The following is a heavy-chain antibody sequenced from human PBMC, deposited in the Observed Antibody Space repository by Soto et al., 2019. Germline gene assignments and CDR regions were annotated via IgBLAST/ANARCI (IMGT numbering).Heavy chain of an antibody. CDR2: ISGSGGST. D-gene: IGHD3-22*01. CDR3: AKEAENYYDSSGYYDY. V-gene: IGHV3-23*01. Sequence: EVQLLESGGGLVQPGGSLRLSCAASGFTFSSYAMSWVRQAPGKGLEWVSAISGSGGSTYYADSVKGRFTISRDNSKNTLYLQVNRLKAEDTAVYYCAKEAENYYDSSGYYDYWGQGTLVTVSS. J-gene: IGHJ4*02. CDR1: GFTFSSYA.